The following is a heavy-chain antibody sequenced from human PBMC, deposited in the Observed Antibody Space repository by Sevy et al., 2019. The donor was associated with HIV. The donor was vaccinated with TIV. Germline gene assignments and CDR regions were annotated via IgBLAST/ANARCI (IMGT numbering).Heavy chain of an antibody. V-gene: IGHV6-1*01. Sequence: SETLSLTCAISGDSVSSNSAAWNWIRQSPSRGLEWLGRTYYRSKWHNDYEVSVKSRITINPDPSKNQFSLQLNSVTPEDTAEYYCARDLLLNYYDSSGYSNWFDPWGQGTLVTVSS. J-gene: IGHJ5*02. CDR3: ARDLLLNYYDSSGYSNWFDP. CDR2: TYYRSKWHN. CDR1: GDSVSSNSAA. D-gene: IGHD3-22*01.